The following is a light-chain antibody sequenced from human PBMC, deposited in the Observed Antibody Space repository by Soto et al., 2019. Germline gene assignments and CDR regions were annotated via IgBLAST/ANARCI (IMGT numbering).Light chain of an antibody. Sequence: SALNQPASVSGSTGQSITISCTGTSSDVGGYNFVSWYQQHPDKAPKLMIYDVANRPSGVSNRFSGSKSGNTASLTISGLQAEDEADYYCSSYTSISTYVFGTGTKVTVL. CDR2: DVA. CDR1: SSDVGGYNF. J-gene: IGLJ1*01. CDR3: SSYTSISTYV. V-gene: IGLV2-14*01.